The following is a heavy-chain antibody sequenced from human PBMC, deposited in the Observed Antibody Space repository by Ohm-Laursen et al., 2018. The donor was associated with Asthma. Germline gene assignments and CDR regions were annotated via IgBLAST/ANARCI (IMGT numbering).Heavy chain of an antibody. J-gene: IGHJ4*02. CDR2: ISAYNGNT. Sequence: ASVKVSRTASGYTFTSYGISWVRQAPGQGLERMGWISAYNGNTNYAQKLQGGVTKTTDTSTSTAYMELRSLRSDDTAVYYCARRVPYGSGRCFDYWGQGTLVTVSS. CDR1: GYTFTSYG. V-gene: IGHV1-18*04. D-gene: IGHD3-10*01. CDR3: ARRVPYGSGRCFDY.